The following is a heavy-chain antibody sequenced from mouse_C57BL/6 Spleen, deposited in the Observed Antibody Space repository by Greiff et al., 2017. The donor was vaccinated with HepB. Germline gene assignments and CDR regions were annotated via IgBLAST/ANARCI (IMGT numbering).Heavy chain of an antibody. CDR3: ARGGKGAWFAY. CDR2: IYPGDGDT. V-gene: IGHV1-80*01. D-gene: IGHD2-1*01. J-gene: IGHJ3*01. Sequence: VQLQQSGAELVKPGASVKISCKASGYAFSSYWMNWVKQRPGKGLEWIGQIYPGDGDTNYNGKFKGKATLTADKSSSTAYMQLSSLTSEESAVYFCARGGKGAWFAYWGQGTLVTVSA. CDR1: GYAFSSYW.